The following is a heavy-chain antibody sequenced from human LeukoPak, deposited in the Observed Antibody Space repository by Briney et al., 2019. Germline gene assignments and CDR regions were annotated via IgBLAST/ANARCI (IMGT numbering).Heavy chain of an antibody. CDR2: ISGSGGST. CDR1: GFTFSSYA. V-gene: IGHV3-23*01. J-gene: IGHJ6*03. Sequence: PVGSLRLSCAASGFTFSSYAMSWVRQAPGKGLEWVSAISGSGGSTYYADSVKGRFTISRDNSKNTLYLQMNSLRAEDTAVYYCAKDLSNWGQYYMDVWGKGTTVTVSS. D-gene: IGHD7-27*01. CDR3: AKDLSNWGQYYMDV.